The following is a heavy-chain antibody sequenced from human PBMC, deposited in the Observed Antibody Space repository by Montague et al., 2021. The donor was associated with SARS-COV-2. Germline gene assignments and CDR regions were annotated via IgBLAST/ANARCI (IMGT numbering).Heavy chain of an antibody. D-gene: IGHD3-22*01. V-gene: IGHV3-21*01. CDR1: GFTFSSYS. Sequence: SLRLSCAASGFTFSSYSMNWVRQAPGKGLEWVSSISSSSSYVYYADSVKGRFTISRDNAKNSLYPQMNSLRAEDTAVYYCARDPGYYYDSSGLIDYWGQGPRVPVSS. CDR3: ARDPGYYYDSSGLIDY. CDR2: ISSSSSYV. J-gene: IGHJ4*02.